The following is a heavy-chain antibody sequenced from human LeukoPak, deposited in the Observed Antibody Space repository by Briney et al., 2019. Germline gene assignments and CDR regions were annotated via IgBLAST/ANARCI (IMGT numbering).Heavy chain of an antibody. CDR1: GGSIRSYY. CDR2: IYYSGST. Sequence: SETLSLTCTVSGGSIRSYYWSWIRQHPGKGLEWIGYIYYSGSTYYNPSLKSRVTISVDTSKNQFSLKLSSVTAADTAVYYCARGTTVVTLDYWGQGTLVTVSS. CDR3: ARGTTVVTLDY. V-gene: IGHV4-31*03. J-gene: IGHJ4*02. D-gene: IGHD4-23*01.